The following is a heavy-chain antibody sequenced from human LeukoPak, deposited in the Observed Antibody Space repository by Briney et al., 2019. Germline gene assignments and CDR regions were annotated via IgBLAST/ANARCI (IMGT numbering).Heavy chain of an antibody. CDR3: AKRGVVIRVILVGFHKEAYYFDS. J-gene: IGHJ4*02. CDR1: GITLSNYG. V-gene: IGHV3-23*01. Sequence: GGSLRLSCAVSGITLSNYGMSWVRQAPGKGLERVAGISDSGGRTNYADSVKGRFTISRDNPKNTLYLQMNSLRTEDTAVYFCAKRGVVIRVILVGFHKEAYYFDSWGQGALVTVSS. CDR2: ISDSGGRT. D-gene: IGHD3-22*01.